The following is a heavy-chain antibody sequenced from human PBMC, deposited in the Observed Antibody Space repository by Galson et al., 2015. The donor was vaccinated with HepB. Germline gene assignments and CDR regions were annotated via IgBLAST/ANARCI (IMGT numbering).Heavy chain of an antibody. V-gene: IGHV3-11*01. CDR2: IHRSGNST. CDR3: AKQNWVDSFDI. J-gene: IGHJ3*02. D-gene: IGHD2/OR15-2a*01. Sequence: FLRLSCAASGFTFSDHYMTWIRQAPGQGLEWISYIHRSGNSTFYADSVKGRFTISRDNAMNSLYLQMNSLRAEDTAVFYCAKQNWVDSFDIWGQGTMGTVSS. CDR1: GFTFSDHY.